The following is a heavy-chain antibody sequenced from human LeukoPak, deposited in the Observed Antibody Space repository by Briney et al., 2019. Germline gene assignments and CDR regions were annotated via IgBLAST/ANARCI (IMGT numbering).Heavy chain of an antibody. Sequence: SVKLSCKASGGTFSSYAISWVRQAPGQGLEWMGRIIPIFGTANYAQKFQGRVTITTDESTSTAYMELSSLRSEDTAVYYCVSRYCTNGVCAEDYWGQGTLVTVSS. J-gene: IGHJ4*02. CDR1: GGTFSSYA. V-gene: IGHV1-69*05. CDR2: IIPIFGTA. CDR3: VSRYCTNGVCAEDY. D-gene: IGHD2-8*01.